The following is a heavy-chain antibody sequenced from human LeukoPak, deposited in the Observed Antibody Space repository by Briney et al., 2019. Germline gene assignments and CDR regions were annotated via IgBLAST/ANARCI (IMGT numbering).Heavy chain of an antibody. CDR3: ARRIASAPRYAFDV. CDR1: GGSITSNIYY. Sequence: SETLSLTCTVSGGSITSNIYYWSRIRQPPGKGLEWIGSIYYTGTTYYNTSLKSRVTISVDTSKSQFSLKLTSVTAADTAIYYCARRIASAPRYAFDVWGRGTMVTVSS. D-gene: IGHD6-13*01. CDR2: IYYTGTT. V-gene: IGHV4-39*01. J-gene: IGHJ3*01.